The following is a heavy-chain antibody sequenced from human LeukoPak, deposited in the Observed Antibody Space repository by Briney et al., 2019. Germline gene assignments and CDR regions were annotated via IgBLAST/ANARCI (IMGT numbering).Heavy chain of an antibody. CDR2: IYHSGST. CDR3: ARDSVLLLTPDAFDI. CDR1: GGSISSGGYY. D-gene: IGHD1-14*01. J-gene: IGHJ3*02. V-gene: IGHV4-30-2*01. Sequence: SQTLSLTCTVSGGSISSGGYYWSWIRQPPGKGLEWIGYIYHSGSTYYNPSLKSRVTISVDRSKNQFSLKLSSVTAADTAVYYCARDSVLLLTPDAFDIWGQGTMVTVSS.